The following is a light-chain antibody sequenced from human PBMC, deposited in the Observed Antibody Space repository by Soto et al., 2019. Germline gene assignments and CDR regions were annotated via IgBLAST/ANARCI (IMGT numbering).Light chain of an antibody. CDR3: QQYNNWPRT. J-gene: IGKJ1*01. Sequence: EIVMSPSPATLSVSPGERDALSCRASQSVSSNLAWYQQKPGQAPRLLIYGASTRATGIPARFSGSGSGTEFTLTISSLQSEDFAVYYCQQYNNWPRTFGQGTKVDIK. CDR2: GAS. V-gene: IGKV3-15*01. CDR1: QSVSSN.